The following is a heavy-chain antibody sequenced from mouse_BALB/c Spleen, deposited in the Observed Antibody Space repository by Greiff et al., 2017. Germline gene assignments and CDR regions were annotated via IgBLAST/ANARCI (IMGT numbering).Heavy chain of an antibody. J-gene: IGHJ2*01. CDR1: GYTFTSYW. Sequence: LKQPGSELVRPGASVKLSCKASGYTFTSYWMHWVKQRPGQGLEWIGNIYPGSGSTNYDEKFKSKATLTVDTSSSTAYMQLSSLTSEDSAVYYWTVRQGYWGQGTTLTVSS. CDR2: IYPGSGST. CDR3: TVRQGY. V-gene: IGHV1S22*01. D-gene: IGHD2-14*01.